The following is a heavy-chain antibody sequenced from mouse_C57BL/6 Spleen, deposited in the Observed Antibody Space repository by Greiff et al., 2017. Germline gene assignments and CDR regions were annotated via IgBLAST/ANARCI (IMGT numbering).Heavy chain of an antibody. J-gene: IGHJ2*01. CDR2: IYPRSGNT. V-gene: IGHV1-81*01. CDR1: GYTFTSYG. CDR3: ARSPSTMITTYFDY. Sequence: VKLVESGAELARPGASVKLSCKASGYTFTSYGISWVKQRTGQGLEWIGEIYPRSGNTYYNEKFKGKATLTADKSSSTAYMELRSLTSEDSAVYFCARSPSTMITTYFDYWGQGTTLTVSS. D-gene: IGHD2-4*01.